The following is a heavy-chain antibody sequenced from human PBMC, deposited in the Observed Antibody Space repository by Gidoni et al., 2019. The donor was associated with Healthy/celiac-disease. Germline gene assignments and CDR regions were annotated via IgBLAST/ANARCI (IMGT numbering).Heavy chain of an antibody. Sequence: EVQLGEDGGGLVKPGRSRRHAGTASGLTSGDYAMRWLLQAPGKGLGWVGFIRSKAYGGTTESAASVKGIFTISRDDAKRIAYLQMNSLNTEDTAVYYCTREVSSSDPIYYYYYGMDVWGQGTTVTVSS. D-gene: IGHD6-6*01. CDR2: IRSKAYGGTT. V-gene: IGHV3-49*05. CDR1: GLTSGDYA. CDR3: TREVSSSDPIYYYYYGMDV. J-gene: IGHJ6*02.